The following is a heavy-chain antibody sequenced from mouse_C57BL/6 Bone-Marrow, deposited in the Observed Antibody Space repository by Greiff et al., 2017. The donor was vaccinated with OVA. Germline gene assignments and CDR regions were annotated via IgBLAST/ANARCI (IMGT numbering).Heavy chain of an antibody. D-gene: IGHD2-3*01. CDR3: ARRWLLMDY. CDR2: ISDGGSYT. J-gene: IGHJ4*01. Sequence: EVQRVESGGGLVKPGGSLKLSCAASGFTFSSYAMSWVRQTPEKRLDWVATISDGGSYTYYPDNVKGRFTISRDNAKNNLYLQMSHLKSEDTAMYYCARRWLLMDYWGQGTSVTVSS. CDR1: GFTFSSYA. V-gene: IGHV5-4*03.